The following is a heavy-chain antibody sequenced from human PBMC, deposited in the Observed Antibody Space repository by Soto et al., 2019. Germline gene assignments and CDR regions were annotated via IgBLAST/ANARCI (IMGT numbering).Heavy chain of an antibody. D-gene: IGHD6-19*01. V-gene: IGHV4-39*01. CDR1: GGSISSSSYY. CDR2: IYYSGST. J-gene: IGHJ3*02. Sequence: QLQLQESGPGLVKPSETLSLTCTVSGGSISSSSYYWGWIRQPPGKGLEWIGSIYYSGSTYYNPSLKSRVTISVDTSKNQFSLKLSSVTAADTAVYYCARHNLEYSSGWYRGDAFDIWGQGTMVTVSS. CDR3: ARHNLEYSSGWYRGDAFDI.